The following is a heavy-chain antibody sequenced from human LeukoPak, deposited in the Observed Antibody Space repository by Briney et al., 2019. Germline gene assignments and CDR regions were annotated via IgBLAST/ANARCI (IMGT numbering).Heavy chain of an antibody. CDR1: GFSFSSYS. Sequence: GGSLRLSCVASGFSFSSYSMHWVRHTPGKGLEWVAVIAYDGSKKYYADSVKGRFTISRDNSKNTLYLQINSLRAEDTAVYYCARSGAHLGYCSSTSCYSGAFDYWGQGTLVTVSS. J-gene: IGHJ4*02. CDR3: ARSGAHLGYCSSTSCYSGAFDY. CDR2: IAYDGSKK. V-gene: IGHV3-30*04. D-gene: IGHD2-2*02.